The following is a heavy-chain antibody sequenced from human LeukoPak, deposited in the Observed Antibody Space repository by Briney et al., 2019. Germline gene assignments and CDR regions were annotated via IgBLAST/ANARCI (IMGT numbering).Heavy chain of an antibody. J-gene: IGHJ4*02. CDR3: ARTLDGSYYVLDY. CDR1: GGSISSYY. V-gene: IGHV4-59*01. D-gene: IGHD1-26*01. CDR2: IYYSGST. Sequence: PSETLSLTCTVSGGSISSYYWSWIRQPPGKGLEWIGYIYYSGSTNYNPSLKSRVTISVDTSKNQFSLKLSSVTAADTAVYYCARTLDGSYYVLDYWGQGTLVTVSS.